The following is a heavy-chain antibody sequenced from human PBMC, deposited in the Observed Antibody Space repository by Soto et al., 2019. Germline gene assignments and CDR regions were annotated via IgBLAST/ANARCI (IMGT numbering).Heavy chain of an antibody. CDR2: AYYRSRWLY. Sequence: PSQTLSLTCGICGDSVSNNGATWNWIRQSPSRGLEWLGRAYYRSRWLYDYATSVRGRITINPDTSKNQFSLQLNSVTPEDTAVYYCARDPPDFNSGFDYWGQGTLVTAPQ. D-gene: IGHD2-15*01. CDR3: ARDPPDFNSGFDY. J-gene: IGHJ4*02. CDR1: GDSVSNNGAT. V-gene: IGHV6-1*01.